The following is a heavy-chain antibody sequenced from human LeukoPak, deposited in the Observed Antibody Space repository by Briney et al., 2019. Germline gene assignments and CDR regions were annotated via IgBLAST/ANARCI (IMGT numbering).Heavy chain of an antibody. CDR2: IWFDGSNN. CDR1: GFTFSSYG. D-gene: IGHD1-1*01. Sequence: GGSLRLSCAASGFTFSSYGMHWVRQAPGKGLEWVAVIWFDGSNNYYADSVKGRFTISRDNSKNTVCLQMNSLRVEDTAVYYCTREAGTTPFDYWGQGTLVTVSS. CDR3: TREAGTTPFDY. V-gene: IGHV3-33*01. J-gene: IGHJ4*02.